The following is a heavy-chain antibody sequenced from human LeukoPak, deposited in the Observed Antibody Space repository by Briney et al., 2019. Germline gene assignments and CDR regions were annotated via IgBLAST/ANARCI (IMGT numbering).Heavy chain of an antibody. CDR1: GYSFTSYW. D-gene: IGHD3-3*01. CDR2: IYPGDSDT. V-gene: IGHV5-51*01. CDR3: ARGESITIFGVVSGGYFDY. J-gene: IGHJ4*02. Sequence: GESLKISCKGSGYSFTSYWIGWVRQMPGKGPEWMGIIYPGDSDTRYSPSFQGQVTISADKSISTAYLQWSSLKASDTAMYYCARGESITIFGVVSGGYFDYWGQGTLVTVSS.